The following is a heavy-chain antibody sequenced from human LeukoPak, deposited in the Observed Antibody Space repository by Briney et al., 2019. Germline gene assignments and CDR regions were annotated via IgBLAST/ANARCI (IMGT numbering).Heavy chain of an antibody. J-gene: IGHJ3*02. D-gene: IGHD2-21*02. V-gene: IGHV5-51*01. CDR2: IYLNDSDT. CDR1: AYSFINHW. CDR3: ARLQLAYCGGDCVAFDI. Sequence: GESLKISCKASAYSFINHWIGWVRQMPGKGLEWMGIIYLNDSDTRYSPSFEGQVTTSADKSITTAYLQWSSLKASDTAMYYCARLQLAYCGGDCVAFDIWGQGTMVTVSS.